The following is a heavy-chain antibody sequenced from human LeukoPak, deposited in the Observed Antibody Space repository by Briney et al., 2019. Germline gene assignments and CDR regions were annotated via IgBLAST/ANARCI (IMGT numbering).Heavy chain of an antibody. J-gene: IGHJ4*02. CDR1: GFTFSSYG. V-gene: IGHV3-30*03. CDR3: ARDYYYDSSGDPFDY. Sequence: GGSLRLSCAASGFTFSSYGLHWVRQAPGKGLEWVAFISYDGSDSYYADSVRGRFTISRDNSKNTLYLQMNSLRAEDTAVYYCARDYYYDSSGDPFDYWGQGTLVTVSS. CDR2: ISYDGSDS. D-gene: IGHD3-22*01.